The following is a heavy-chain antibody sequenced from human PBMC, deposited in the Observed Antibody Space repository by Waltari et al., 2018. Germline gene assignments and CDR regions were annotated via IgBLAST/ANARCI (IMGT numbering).Heavy chain of an antibody. J-gene: IGHJ6*02. D-gene: IGHD3-10*01. V-gene: IGHV3-74*03. Sequence: FLTYWIQWARQAPGEGLVCLSRITPHGTTIMYADSVKGRFTTSRDHAKNTLYLQMNRLRADDTAVYYCARSGFMDVWGQGTTVTVSS. CDR3: ARSGFMDV. CDR2: ITPHGTTI. CDR1: FLTYW.